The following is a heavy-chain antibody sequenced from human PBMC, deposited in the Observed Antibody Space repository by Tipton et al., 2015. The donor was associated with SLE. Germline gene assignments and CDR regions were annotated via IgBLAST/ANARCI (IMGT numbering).Heavy chain of an antibody. CDR1: GFTFSAYA. D-gene: IGHD3-16*01. Sequence: SLRLSCTASGFTFSAYAMHWVRQTPGKGLEYVSAISSDGITTYYANSVKGRFTISRDNSKNTLYLQMGSLRGEDMAVYYCARGLFGYYYYMDVWGKGTTVTVSS. CDR3: ARGLFGYYYYMDV. J-gene: IGHJ6*03. V-gene: IGHV3-64*01. CDR2: ISSDGITT.